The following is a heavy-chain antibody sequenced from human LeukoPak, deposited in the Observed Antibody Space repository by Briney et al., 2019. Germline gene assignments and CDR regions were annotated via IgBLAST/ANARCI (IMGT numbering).Heavy chain of an antibody. CDR1: GFTFSTYA. V-gene: IGHV3-23*01. J-gene: IGHJ4*02. CDR2: ISGSGGST. CDR3: AKDPNRSY. D-gene: IGHD3-10*01. Sequence: GGSLRLSCAASGFTFSTYAMTWVRQAPGKGLEWVSSISGSGGSTYYADSVKGRFTISRDTSKNTLYLQMNSLRAEDTAVYYCAKDPNRSYWGQGTRVTVSS.